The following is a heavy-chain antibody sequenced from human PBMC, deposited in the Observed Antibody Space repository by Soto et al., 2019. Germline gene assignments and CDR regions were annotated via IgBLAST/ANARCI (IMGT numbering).Heavy chain of an antibody. V-gene: IGHV1-18*01. Sequence: ASVKVSCKASGYTFTSYGISWVRQAPGQGLEWMGWISAYNGNTNYAQKLQGRVTMTTDTSTSTAYMELRSLRSDDTAVYYCAKAGGRGYSYGYFDYWGQGTIVTVYS. J-gene: IGHJ4*02. CDR1: GYTFTSYG. CDR3: AKAGGRGYSYGYFDY. CDR2: ISAYNGNT. D-gene: IGHD5-18*01.